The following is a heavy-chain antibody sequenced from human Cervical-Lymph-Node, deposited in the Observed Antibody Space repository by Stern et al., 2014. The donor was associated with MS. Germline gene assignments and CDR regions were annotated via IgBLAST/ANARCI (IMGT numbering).Heavy chain of an antibody. CDR2: ISKDGTNK. J-gene: IGHJ4*02. D-gene: IGHD3-16*01. V-gene: IGHV3-30*18. CDR3: AKDAYHAAFDK. CDR1: GFAFNVYN. Sequence: DQLVESGGGVVQPGTSLRLSCAASGFAFNVYNMHWVRQAPGKGLEWVTLISKDGTNKYYADFVKGRFTVSRDNSKNTLWLQLNSLRPEDTAVYYCAKDAYHAAFDKWGQGALVTVSS.